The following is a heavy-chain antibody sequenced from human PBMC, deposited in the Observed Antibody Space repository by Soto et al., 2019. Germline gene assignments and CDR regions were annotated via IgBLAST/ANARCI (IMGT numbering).Heavy chain of an antibody. J-gene: IGHJ6*02. D-gene: IGHD3-3*02. V-gene: IGHV1-8*01. CDR1: GYTFTSYD. Sequence: ASVKVSCKASGYTFTSYDINWVRQATGQGLEWMGWMNPNSGNTGYAQKFQGRVTMTRNTSISTAYMELSSLRSEDTAVYYCARGKELNLHFSSGYFTYMYYYYYYGMDVWVQGTTVTVSS. CDR2: MNPNSGNT. CDR3: ARGKELNLHFSSGYFTYMYYYYYYGMDV.